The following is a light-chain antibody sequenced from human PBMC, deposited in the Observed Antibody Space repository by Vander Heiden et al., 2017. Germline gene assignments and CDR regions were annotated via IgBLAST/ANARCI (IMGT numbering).Light chain of an antibody. Sequence: QSVLTQPPSASGTPGQRVTMSCSGSRSNVESNSVYWYQQLPGTAPKLRIYGNNERPSGVSDRFSVSKSGTSASLAISGLRSEDEADYFCAAWDGSLSAVVFGGGTQLTVL. J-gene: IGLJ7*01. V-gene: IGLV1-47*01. CDR1: RSNVESNS. CDR2: GNN. CDR3: AAWDGSLSAVV.